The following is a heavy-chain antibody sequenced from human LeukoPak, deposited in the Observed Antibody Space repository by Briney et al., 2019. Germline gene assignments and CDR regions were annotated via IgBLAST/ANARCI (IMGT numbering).Heavy chain of an antibody. V-gene: IGHV1-69*01. Sequence: VKVSCKASGGTFSSYAISWVRQAPGQGLEWMGGIIPIFGTANYAQKFQGRVMITADESTSTAYMELSSLRSEDTAVYYCARDRDPSQWLVYDYWGQGTLVTVSS. CDR1: GGTFSSYA. CDR3: ARDRDPSQWLVYDY. J-gene: IGHJ4*02. D-gene: IGHD6-19*01. CDR2: IIPIFGTA.